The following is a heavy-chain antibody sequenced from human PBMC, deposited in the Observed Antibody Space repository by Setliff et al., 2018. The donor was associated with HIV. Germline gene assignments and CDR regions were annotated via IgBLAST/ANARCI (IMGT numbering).Heavy chain of an antibody. V-gene: IGHV1-69*05. CDR1: GGTFSSYA. CDR2: IIPIFGTA. CDR3: ARDLTVKGGY. Sequence: ASVKVSCKAYGGTFSSYAITWARQAPGQGLEWMGGIIPIFGTANYAQKFQGRVTITTDESTSTAYMELSSLRSEDTAVYYCARDLTVKGGYWGQGTLVTVSS. D-gene: IGHD4-4*01. J-gene: IGHJ4*02.